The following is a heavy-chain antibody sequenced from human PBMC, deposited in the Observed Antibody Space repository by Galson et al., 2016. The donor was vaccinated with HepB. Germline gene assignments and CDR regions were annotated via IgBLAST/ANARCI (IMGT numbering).Heavy chain of an antibody. Sequence: SLRLSCAASGFGFRSYGMHWVRQAPGKGLEWVAGISYDGTNTYYADSVKGRFTISRDNSKNTLYLQMNSLRAEDTAVYYCAHPRTPTTSYFDSWGQGTLVTVSS. CDR3: AHPRTPTTSYFDS. V-gene: IGHV3-30*03. J-gene: IGHJ4*02. D-gene: IGHD4-11*01. CDR1: GFGFRSYG. CDR2: ISYDGTNT.